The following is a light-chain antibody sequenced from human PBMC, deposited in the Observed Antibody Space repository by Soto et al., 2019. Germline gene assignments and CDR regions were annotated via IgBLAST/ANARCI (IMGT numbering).Light chain of an antibody. CDR3: QQANSFPLT. CDR1: QGISSW. J-gene: IGKJ4*01. V-gene: IGKV1-12*01. Sequence: DIQMTHSPSCVSASVRDRVSITWRARQGISSWLPWYQQKPGKATNLLIYAASSLHSGVPSRFSGSGSGTDLTLTLSSLQPEDIATYYSQQANSFPLTSGGGPKVHI. CDR2: AAS.